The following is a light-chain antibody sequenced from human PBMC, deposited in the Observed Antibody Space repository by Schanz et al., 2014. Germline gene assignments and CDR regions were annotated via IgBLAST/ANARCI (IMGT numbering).Light chain of an antibody. CDR3: QQYNNWPPLT. J-gene: IGKJ4*01. Sequence: EIVMTQSPATLSVSPGERATLSCRASQSVNNNLAWYQQKSGQAPRLLIFGASTRATGIPARFSGSGSGTEFTLTISSLQSEDFAVYYCQQYNNWPPLTFGGGTKVEIK. CDR1: QSVNNN. CDR2: GAS. V-gene: IGKV3D-15*01.